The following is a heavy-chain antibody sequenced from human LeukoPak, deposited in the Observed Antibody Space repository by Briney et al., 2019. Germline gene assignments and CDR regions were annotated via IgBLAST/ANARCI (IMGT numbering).Heavy chain of an antibody. V-gene: IGHV4-34*01. J-gene: IGHJ4*02. CDR2: INHRGST. Sequence: PSETLSLTCAVYGGSFSGYYWSWIRQPPGKGLEWIGEINHRGSTNYNPSLKSRVTISVDTSKNQFSLKLSSVTAADTAVYYCARVNYDFWSDYYRVLDCWGQGTLVTVSS. CDR1: GGSFSGYY. CDR3: ARVNYDFWSDYYRVLDC. D-gene: IGHD3-3*01.